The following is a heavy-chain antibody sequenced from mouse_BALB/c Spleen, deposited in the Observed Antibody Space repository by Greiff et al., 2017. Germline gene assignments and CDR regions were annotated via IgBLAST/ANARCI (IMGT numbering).Heavy chain of an antibody. CDR3: AKGITTRWFAY. CDR2: ISYSGST. D-gene: IGHD2-4*01. J-gene: IGHJ3*01. CDR1: GYSITSDYA. Sequence: EVQLQESGPGLVKPSQSLSLTCTVTGYSITSDYAWNWIRQFPGNKLEWMGYISYSGSTSYNPSLKSRISITRDTSKNQFFLQLNSVTTEDTATYYCAKGITTRWFAYWGQGTLVTVSA. V-gene: IGHV3-2*02.